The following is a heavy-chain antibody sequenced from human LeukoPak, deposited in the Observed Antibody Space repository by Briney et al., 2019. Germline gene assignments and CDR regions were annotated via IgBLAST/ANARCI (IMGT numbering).Heavy chain of an antibody. V-gene: IGHV3-23*01. CDR3: AKDSYVSGRPLHTFDV. Sequence: PGGSLRLSCAASGFTFAIHAMTWLRQAPGKGLEWVSGISGDGASTHYAESVKGQFTIYRDNSQNTLFLQMNSLRVEDTAIYYCAKDSYVSGRPLHTFDVWGQGTMVTVSS. J-gene: IGHJ3*01. CDR1: GFTFAIHA. D-gene: IGHD3-10*01. CDR2: ISGDGAST.